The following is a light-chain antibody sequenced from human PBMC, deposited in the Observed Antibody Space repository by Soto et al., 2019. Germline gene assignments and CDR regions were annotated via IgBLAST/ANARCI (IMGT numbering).Light chain of an antibody. V-gene: IGKV3-11*01. Sequence: EIVLTQSPATLSLSPGERATLSCRASQSVSSYLAWYQQKPGQAPRLLIYDASNRATGIPARFSGSGSGTDFTLTISSLEPEDFVVYYCKQRSNWRVTFGGGTKADIK. CDR1: QSVSSY. J-gene: IGKJ4*01. CDR3: KQRSNWRVT. CDR2: DAS.